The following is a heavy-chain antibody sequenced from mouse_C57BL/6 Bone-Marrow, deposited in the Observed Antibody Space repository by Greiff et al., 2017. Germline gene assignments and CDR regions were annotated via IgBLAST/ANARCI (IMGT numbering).Heavy chain of an antibody. V-gene: IGHV1-53*01. CDR2: INPSNGGT. D-gene: IGHD2-3*01. CDR3: ARWRYDIWYCDV. J-gene: IGHJ1*03. Sequence: QVQLQQSGTELVKPGASVKLSCKASGYTFTSYWMHWVKQRPGQGLEWIGNINPSNGGTNYNEKFKSKATLTVDKSSSTAYMQLSSLTSEDSAVYYCARWRYDIWYCDVWGTGTTVTVSS. CDR1: GYTFTSYW.